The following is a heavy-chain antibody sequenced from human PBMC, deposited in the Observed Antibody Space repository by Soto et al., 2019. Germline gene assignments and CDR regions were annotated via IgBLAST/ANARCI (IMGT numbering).Heavy chain of an antibody. D-gene: IGHD2-2*01. CDR2: ISGSCDST. CDR3: ARSLYWSSSSCYAVDY. CDR1: GFTFSNYD. Sequence: EVQLLESGGGLVQPGGSLRLSCAVSGFTFSNYDMSWVRQAPWKGLEWVSGISGSCDSTNYGDSVMGRFTISRDNAKNTLYLQMNSLRAEDTAVYYCARSLYWSSSSCYAVDYWGQGTLVTVSS. V-gene: IGHV3-23*01. J-gene: IGHJ4*02.